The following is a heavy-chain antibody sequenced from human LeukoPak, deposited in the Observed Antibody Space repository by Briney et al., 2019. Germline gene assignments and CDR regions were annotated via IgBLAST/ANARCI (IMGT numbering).Heavy chain of an antibody. CDR3: ARGTGDVGFDY. CDR2: TYYRSKWYN. CDR1: GDSVSSNSAA. Sequence: SQTLSLTCAISGDSVSSNSAAWNWIRRSPSRGLEWLGRTYYRSKWYNHYAVSVKSRIIINPDTSKNQFSLQLNSVIPEDTAVYYRARGTGDVGFDYWGQGTLVTVSS. D-gene: IGHD7-27*01. J-gene: IGHJ4*02. V-gene: IGHV6-1*01.